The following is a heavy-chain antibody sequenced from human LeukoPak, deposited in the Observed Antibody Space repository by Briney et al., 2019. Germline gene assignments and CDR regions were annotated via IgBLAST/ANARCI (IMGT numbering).Heavy chain of an antibody. CDR2: ISTYNGKT. J-gene: IGHJ4*02. CDR1: GYTFTTCG. D-gene: IGHD2-2*01. CDR3: ARVQVLIVPAAINY. Sequence: ASVKVSCRASGYTFTTCGITWVRQAPGQGLEWLGWISTYNGKTNYAQKFQGRVTMTTDTSTSTAYMELRTLRSGDTAVYFCARVQVLIVPAAINYWGQGTLVTVSS. V-gene: IGHV1-18*01.